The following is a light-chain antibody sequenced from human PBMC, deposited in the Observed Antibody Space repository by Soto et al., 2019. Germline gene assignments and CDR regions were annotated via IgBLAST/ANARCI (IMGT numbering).Light chain of an antibody. Sequence: QSALTQPASVSGSPGQSITITCTGTSNDVGGYAYVSWYQQYPDKAPKLVISEVSNRPSGVSHRFSGSRSGNTASLTISGLQAEDEDDYYCSSYTSSTTPVFGGGTQLTVL. CDR3: SSYTSSTTPV. CDR2: EVS. J-gene: IGLJ2*01. V-gene: IGLV2-14*01. CDR1: SNDVGGYAY.